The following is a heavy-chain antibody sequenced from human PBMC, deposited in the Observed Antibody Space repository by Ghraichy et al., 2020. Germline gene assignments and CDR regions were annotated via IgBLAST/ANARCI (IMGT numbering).Heavy chain of an antibody. D-gene: IGHD2-2*01. V-gene: IGHV4-59*08. J-gene: IGHJ4*02. CDR1: GGSISNEH. Sequence: SETLSLTCTVSGGSISNEHWNWVRQPPGKGLEWIAYLFNDGSTSYNPSLKNRVTISLDRSQNQLSLKLSSVTAADTAVYYCARAVPAAPFDYWGQGTLVTVSS. CDR3: ARAVPAAPFDY. CDR2: LFNDGST.